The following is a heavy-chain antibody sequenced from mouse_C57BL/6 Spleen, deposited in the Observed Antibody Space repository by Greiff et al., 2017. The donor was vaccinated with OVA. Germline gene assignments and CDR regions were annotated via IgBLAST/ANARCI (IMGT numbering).Heavy chain of an antibody. CDR3: ARRKTAQALYAMDY. Sequence: QVQLQQSGAELARPGASVKLSCKASGYTFTSYGISWVKQRTGQGLEWIGEIYPRSGNTYYNEKFKGKATLTADKSSSTAYMELRSLPSEDSAVYFCARRKTAQALYAMDYWGQGTSVTVSS. CDR2: IYPRSGNT. CDR1: GYTFTSYG. V-gene: IGHV1-81*01. D-gene: IGHD3-2*02. J-gene: IGHJ4*01.